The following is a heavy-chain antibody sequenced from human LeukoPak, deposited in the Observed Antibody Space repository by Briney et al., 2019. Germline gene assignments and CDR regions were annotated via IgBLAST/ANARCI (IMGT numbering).Heavy chain of an antibody. J-gene: IGHJ4*02. V-gene: IGHV1-2*02. Sequence: ASVKVSCKASGYTFTGYYMHWVRQAPGQGLEWMGWINPNSGGTNYAQKFQGRVTMTRDTSISTAYTELSRLRSDDTAVYYCARASQAQYYFDYWGQGTLVTVSS. CDR2: INPNSGGT. CDR3: ARASQAQYYFDY. CDR1: GYTFTGYY.